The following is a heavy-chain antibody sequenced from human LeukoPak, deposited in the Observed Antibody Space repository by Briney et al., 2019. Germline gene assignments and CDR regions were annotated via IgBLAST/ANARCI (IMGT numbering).Heavy chain of an antibody. D-gene: IGHD3-3*01. CDR1: GFSFSTYA. Sequence: GGSLRLSCAASGFSFSTYAMSWVRQAPGKGLEWVSSISGRGDNTYYADSVKGRFTISRDNAKNSLNLQMNSLRVEDTAVYYCAKKEFYDFWSGYYIDYWGQGTLVTVSS. J-gene: IGHJ4*02. V-gene: IGHV3-23*01. CDR2: ISGRGDNT. CDR3: AKKEFYDFWSGYYIDY.